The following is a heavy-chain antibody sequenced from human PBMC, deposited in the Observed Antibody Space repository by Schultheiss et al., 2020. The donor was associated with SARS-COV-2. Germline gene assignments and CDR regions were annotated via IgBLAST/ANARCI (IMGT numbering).Heavy chain of an antibody. CDR2: IYSGGST. Sequence: GGSLRLSCSASGFTVSSNYMSWVRQAPGKGLEWVSVIYSGGSTYYADSVKGRFTISRDNSKNTLYLQMNSLRAEDTAVYYCAKMDGVHLTLEWLLYPYYYGMDVWGQGTTVTVSS. D-gene: IGHD3-3*01. CDR3: AKMDGVHLTLEWLLYPYYYGMDV. CDR1: GFTVSSNY. J-gene: IGHJ6*02. V-gene: IGHV3-66*02.